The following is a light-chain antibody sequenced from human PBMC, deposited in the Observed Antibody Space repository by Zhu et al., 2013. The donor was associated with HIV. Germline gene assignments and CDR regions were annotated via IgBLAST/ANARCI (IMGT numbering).Light chain of an antibody. CDR3: QQYKSYWCS. CDR1: QSISSW. Sequence: DIQMTQSPSTLSASVGDRVTITCRASQSISSWLAWYQQKPGKAPKVLIYKASSLESGVPSRFSGSGSGTEFTLTISSLQPDDFATYYCQQYKSYWCSFGQGTKLEIK. V-gene: IGKV1-5*03. J-gene: IGKJ2*04. CDR2: KAS.